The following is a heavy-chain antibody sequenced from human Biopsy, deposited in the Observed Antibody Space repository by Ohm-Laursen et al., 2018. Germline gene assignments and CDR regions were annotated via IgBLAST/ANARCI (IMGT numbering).Heavy chain of an antibody. CDR3: ARDYGLELGGLEAFDI. CDR1: GGSLKNYY. Sequence: SETLSLTCPVSGGSLKNYYWSWIRQPAGKGLEWIGRVYTSGSTSYNPSLESRVTTSVVTSKNQFSLKVTSMTAADTALYYCARDYGLELGGLEAFDIWGQGTMVTVSS. V-gene: IGHV4-4*07. J-gene: IGHJ3*02. D-gene: IGHD1-7*01. CDR2: VYTSGST.